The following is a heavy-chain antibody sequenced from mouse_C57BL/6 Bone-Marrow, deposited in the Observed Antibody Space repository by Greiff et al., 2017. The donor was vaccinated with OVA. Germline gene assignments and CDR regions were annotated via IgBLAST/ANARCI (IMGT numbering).Heavy chain of an antibody. Sequence: EVQLQQSGAELVRPGASVKLSCTASGFNIKDDYMHWVKQRPEQGLEWIGWIDPENGDTEYASKFQGTATITADTSSNTAYLQLSSLTSEDTAVYYCTSDGNFDDWGQGTTLTVSS. V-gene: IGHV14-4*01. CDR2: IDPENGDT. CDR3: TSDGNFDD. CDR1: GFNIKDDY. D-gene: IGHD2-1*01. J-gene: IGHJ2*01.